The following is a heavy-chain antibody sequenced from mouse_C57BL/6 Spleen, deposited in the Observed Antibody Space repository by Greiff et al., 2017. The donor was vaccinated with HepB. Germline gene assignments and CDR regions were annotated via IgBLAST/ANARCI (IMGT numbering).Heavy chain of an antibody. J-gene: IGHJ1*03. V-gene: IGHV1-42*01. D-gene: IGHD1-1*01. CDR3: ASHYGSSFYWYFDV. CDR1: GYSFTGYY. Sequence: VQLQQSGPELVKPGASVKISCKASGYSFTGYYMNWVKQSPEKSLEWIGEINPSTGGTTYNQKFKAKATLTVDKSSSTAYMQLKSLTSEDSAVYYCASHYGSSFYWYFDVWGTGTTVTVSS. CDR2: INPSTGGT.